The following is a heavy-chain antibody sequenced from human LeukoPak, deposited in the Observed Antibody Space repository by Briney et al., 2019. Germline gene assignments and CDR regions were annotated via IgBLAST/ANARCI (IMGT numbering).Heavy chain of an antibody. CDR2: INHSGST. CDR1: GGSISSYY. Sequence: SETLSLTCTVSGGSISSYYWSWIRQPSGKGLEWIGEINHSGSTNYNPSLKSRVTISVDTSKNQFSLKLNSVTAADTAVYYCASSYGSGSSWFDPWGQGTLVTVSS. CDR3: ASSYGSGSSWFDP. V-gene: IGHV4-34*01. D-gene: IGHD3-10*01. J-gene: IGHJ5*02.